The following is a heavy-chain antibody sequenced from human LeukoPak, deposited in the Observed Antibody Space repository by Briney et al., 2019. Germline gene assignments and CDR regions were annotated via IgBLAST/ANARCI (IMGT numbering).Heavy chain of an antibody. Sequence: SETLSLTCTVSGGSISFYYWSWIRQPPGKGLEWIGYIHASGITDYNSSLKSRVTISVDTSKNQFSLKLTSVTAADTAVYYCASGRAGVQPFDYWGQGTLVTVSS. CDR1: GGSISFYY. CDR3: ASGRAGVQPFDY. D-gene: IGHD1-1*01. J-gene: IGHJ4*02. V-gene: IGHV4-4*09. CDR2: IHASGIT.